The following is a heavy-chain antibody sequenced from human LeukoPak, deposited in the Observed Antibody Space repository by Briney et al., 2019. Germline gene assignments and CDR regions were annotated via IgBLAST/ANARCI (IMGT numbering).Heavy chain of an antibody. V-gene: IGHV1-2*06. CDR3: ARGLWQKGVFGY. Sequence: SVNVSCKCSVYPFSVYYMHWVRQAPGQGLEWVGLINPNSGDPNYAQKFQGRVTMTSEKSISTAYMELTRLRSDDTAVYYCARGLWQKGVFGYWGQGTLVTVSS. CDR2: INPNSGDP. CDR1: VYPFSVYY. D-gene: IGHD3-16*01. J-gene: IGHJ4*02.